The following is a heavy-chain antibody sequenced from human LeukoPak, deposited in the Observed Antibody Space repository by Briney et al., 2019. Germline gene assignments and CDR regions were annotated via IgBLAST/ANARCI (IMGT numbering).Heavy chain of an antibody. J-gene: IGHJ4*02. D-gene: IGHD1-7*01. CDR2: IYSGGST. CDR1: GFTVSSNY. CDR3: AREGGNYYFDY. V-gene: IGHV3-66*02. Sequence: PGGSLRLSCAASGFTVSSNYMSWVRQAPGKGLEWVSVIYSGGSTYYADSVKGRFTISRDNSKNTLYLQMNSLRAGDTAVYYCAREGGNYYFDYWGQGTLVTVSS.